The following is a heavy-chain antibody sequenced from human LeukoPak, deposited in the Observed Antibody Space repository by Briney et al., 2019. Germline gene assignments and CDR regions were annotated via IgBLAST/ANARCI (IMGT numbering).Heavy chain of an antibody. V-gene: IGHV3-21*01. J-gene: IGHJ4*02. CDR2: ISSSSSYI. CDR3: AREYCSSTSCYDYFDY. Sequence: GGSLRLSCAASGFTFSSYSMNWVRQAPGKGLEWVSSISSSSSYIYHADSVKGRFTISRDNAKNSLYLQMNSLRAEDTAVYYCAREYCSSTSCYDYFDYWGQGTLVTVSS. CDR1: GFTFSSYS. D-gene: IGHD2-2*01.